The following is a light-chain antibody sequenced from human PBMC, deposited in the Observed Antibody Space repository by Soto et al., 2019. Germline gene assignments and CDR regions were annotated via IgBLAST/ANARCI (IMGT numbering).Light chain of an antibody. Sequence: QSALTQPASVSGSPGQSITISCTGTSTDIGTYSRVSWYLQYPGKAPKLMIYEGSKRPSGVSNRFSGSKSGNTASLTISGLQAEDEADYYCCSYAGSSPHVVFGGGTKLTVL. V-gene: IGLV2-23*01. CDR2: EGS. CDR1: STDIGTYSR. CDR3: CSYAGSSPHVV. J-gene: IGLJ2*01.